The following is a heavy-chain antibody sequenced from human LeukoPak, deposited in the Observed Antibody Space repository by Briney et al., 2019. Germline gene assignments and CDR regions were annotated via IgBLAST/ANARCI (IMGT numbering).Heavy chain of an antibody. V-gene: IGHV1-46*01. CDR1: GYTFTSYY. J-gene: IGHJ4*02. CDR2: INPSGGST. CDR3: ARISGSYHYFDY. D-gene: IGHD1-26*01. Sequence: GASVKVSCKASGYTFTSYYMHWVRQAPGQGLEWMGIINPSGGSTSYAQKFQGRVTMTRDTSTSTVYMELSSLRPEDTAVYYCARISGSYHYFDYWGPGTLVTVSS.